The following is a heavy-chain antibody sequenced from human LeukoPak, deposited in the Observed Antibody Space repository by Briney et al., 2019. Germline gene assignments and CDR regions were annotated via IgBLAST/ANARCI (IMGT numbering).Heavy chain of an antibody. CDR1: GGTFSSYA. CDR3: ARSWYYYDSSGYLFDY. D-gene: IGHD3-22*01. V-gene: IGHV1-69*05. Sequence: SVKVSCKASGGTFSSYAISWVRQAPGQGLELMGRIIPIFGTANYAQKFQGRVTITTDESTSTAYMELSSLRSEDTAVYYCARSWYYYDSSGYLFDYWGQGTLVTVSS. J-gene: IGHJ4*02. CDR2: IIPIFGTA.